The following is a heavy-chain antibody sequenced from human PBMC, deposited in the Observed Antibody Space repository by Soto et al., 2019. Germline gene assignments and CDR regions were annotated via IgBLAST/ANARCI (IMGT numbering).Heavy chain of an antibody. CDR1: GFTFSSYA. J-gene: IGHJ6*02. V-gene: IGHV3-23*01. CDR3: GKDYGYSSGIMSMDV. D-gene: IGHD2-15*01. CDR2: IRARGGDT. Sequence: EVHLLESGGGLVQPGGSLRLSCAASGFTFSSYAMSWVRQAPGKGLEWVSGIRARGGDTYYADSVKGRFTISRDDSKNTLYLQMSSLRAEDTASYYCGKDYGYSSGIMSMDVWGQGSTVTVSS.